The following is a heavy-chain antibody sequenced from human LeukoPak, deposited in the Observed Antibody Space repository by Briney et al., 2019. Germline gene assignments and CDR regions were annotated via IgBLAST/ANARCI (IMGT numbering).Heavy chain of an antibody. V-gene: IGHV4-4*07. CDR3: ARGQYHLLYWYFDL. D-gene: IGHD2-2*01. Sequence: SETLSLTCTVSGGSISSYYWSWIRQPAGKGLEWIGRIYSSGSTNYNPSPKSRVTMSVDTSKNQFSLKLSSVTAADTAVYYCARGQYHLLYWYFDLWGRGTLVTVSS. J-gene: IGHJ2*01. CDR1: GGSISSYY. CDR2: IYSSGST.